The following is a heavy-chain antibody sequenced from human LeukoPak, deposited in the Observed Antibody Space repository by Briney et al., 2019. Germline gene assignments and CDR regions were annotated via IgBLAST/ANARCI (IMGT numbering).Heavy chain of an antibody. CDR1: GGSISSGGYY. CDR2: IYYSGST. V-gene: IGHV4-31*03. CDR3: AREIGGSGWFYFDY. J-gene: IGHJ4*02. D-gene: IGHD6-19*01. Sequence: SETLSLTCTVSGGSISSGGYYWSWIRQHPGKGLERIGYIYYSGSTYYNPSLKSRVTISVDTSKNQFSLKLSSVTAADTAVYYCAREIGGSGWFYFDYWGQGTLVTVSS.